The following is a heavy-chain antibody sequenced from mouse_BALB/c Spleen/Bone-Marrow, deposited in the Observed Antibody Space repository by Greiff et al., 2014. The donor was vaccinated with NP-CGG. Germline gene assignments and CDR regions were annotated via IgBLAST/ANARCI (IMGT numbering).Heavy chain of an antibody. Sequence: VQLQQSGAELMKPGASVKISCKATGYTFSSYWIEWIKQRPGHGLEWTGEILPGSVTTNYNGRFKGKAAFTADTSSNTAYMQLSSLTSEDSAVYYCARDHFDYWGPGTTLTVSS. J-gene: IGHJ2*01. CDR3: ARDHFDY. CDR2: ILPGSVTT. V-gene: IGHV1-9*01. CDR1: GYTFSSYW.